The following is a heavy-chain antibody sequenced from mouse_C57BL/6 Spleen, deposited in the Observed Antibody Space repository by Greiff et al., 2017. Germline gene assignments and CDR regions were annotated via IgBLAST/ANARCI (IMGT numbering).Heavy chain of an antibody. V-gene: IGHV1-82*01. CDR1: GYAFSSSW. CDR3: ARGDYDDTAGVAY. J-gene: IGHJ3*01. Sequence: VKVVESGPELVKPGASVKISCKASGYAFSSSWMNWVKQRPGKGLEWIGRRYPGDGDPNYNGKFKGKATLTADKSSSTAYMQLSSLTSEYAAVYFCARGDYDDTAGVAYWGQGTLITVSA. CDR2: RYPGDGDP. D-gene: IGHD2-4*01.